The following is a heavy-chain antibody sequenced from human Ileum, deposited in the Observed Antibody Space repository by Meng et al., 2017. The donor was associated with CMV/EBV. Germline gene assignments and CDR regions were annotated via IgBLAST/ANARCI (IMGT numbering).Heavy chain of an antibody. CDR3: ARKSPSPVAARHFDY. CDR1: GFSSMICY. D-gene: IGHD6-6*01. J-gene: IGHJ4*02. Sequence: GFSSMICYVLCFLRPPGKRLVWFSSITSSSSTIYYADSLKGRFTVSRDNAKNSLHLQINGLRPEDTAVYYCARKSPSPVAARHFDYWGQGALVTVSS. CDR2: ITSSSSTI. V-gene: IGHV3-21*01.